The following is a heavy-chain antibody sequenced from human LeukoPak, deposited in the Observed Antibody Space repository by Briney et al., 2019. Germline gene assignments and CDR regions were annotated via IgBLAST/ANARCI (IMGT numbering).Heavy chain of an antibody. CDR3: AKDLAGEYYYYGMDV. CDR1: GFTFSSYA. D-gene: IGHD6-19*01. CDR2: ISGSGGST. J-gene: IGHJ6*02. V-gene: IGHV3-23*01. Sequence: GGSLRLSCAASGFTFSSYAMSWVRQAPGKGLEWVSAISGSGGSTYYADSVKGRFTISRDNSKNTLYLQMNSLRAEDTAVYYCAKDLAGEYYYYGMDVWGQGTTVTVSS.